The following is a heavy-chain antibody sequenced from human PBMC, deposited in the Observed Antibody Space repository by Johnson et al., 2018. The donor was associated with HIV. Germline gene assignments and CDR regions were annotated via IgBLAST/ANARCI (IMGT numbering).Heavy chain of an antibody. V-gene: IGHV3-30*02. CDR2: IRYDGSNK. D-gene: IGHD3-22*01. CDR1: GLTSRGYG. Sequence: VQLVESGGGVVQPGGSLRSPCAASGLTSRGYGMHWVPQAPGKGREGVAFIRYDGSNKNYADLVRGRFTISRDKSKNTRNLQMNSLGAKDKRLYYCAKDGGNYWPDSFDIWGQGTMVTVSS. CDR3: AKDGGNYWPDSFDI. J-gene: IGHJ3*02.